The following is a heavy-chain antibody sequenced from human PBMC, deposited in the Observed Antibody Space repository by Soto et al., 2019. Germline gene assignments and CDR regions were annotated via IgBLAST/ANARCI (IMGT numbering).Heavy chain of an antibody. CDR3: ARDGVAAGLYLDN. Sequence: HPGGSLRLSCAASEFIFRSYWMSWVRQAPGKGLEWVANINQDGSEKYYVDSVRGRFIISRDNAENSLYLQMNSLRAEDTALYYCARDGVAAGLYLDNWGQGTLVTVSS. CDR1: EFIFRSYW. V-gene: IGHV3-7*01. CDR2: INQDGSEK. D-gene: IGHD2-15*01. J-gene: IGHJ4*02.